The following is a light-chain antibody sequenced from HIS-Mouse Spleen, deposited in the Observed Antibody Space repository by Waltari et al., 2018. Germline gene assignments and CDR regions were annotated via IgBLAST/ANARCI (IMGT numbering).Light chain of an antibody. CDR1: SSNLGSNY. J-gene: IGLJ3*02. CDR3: AAWDDSLSGV. Sequence: QSVLTQPPSASGTPGQRVTISCSGSSSNLGSNYVYWYQQLPGTAPKLLIYRNTQRPSGVPDRFSGSKSGTSASLAISGLRSEDEADYYCAAWDDSLSGVFGGGTKLTVL. CDR2: RNT. V-gene: IGLV1-47*01.